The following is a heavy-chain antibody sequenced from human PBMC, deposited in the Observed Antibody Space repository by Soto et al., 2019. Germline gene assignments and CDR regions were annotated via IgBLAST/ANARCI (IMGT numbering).Heavy chain of an antibody. D-gene: IGHD2-15*01. V-gene: IGHV3-13*05. Sequence: VQLVESGGGLVQPGGSLRLSCAASGFTFSSYDMHWVRQATGKGLEWVSAIGTAGDPYYPGSVKGRFTISRENAKNSLYLQMISLRAGDTAVYYCARASRSLHWYFDLWGLGTLVTVSS. CDR1: GFTFSSYD. J-gene: IGHJ2*01. CDR2: IGTAGDP. CDR3: ARASRSLHWYFDL.